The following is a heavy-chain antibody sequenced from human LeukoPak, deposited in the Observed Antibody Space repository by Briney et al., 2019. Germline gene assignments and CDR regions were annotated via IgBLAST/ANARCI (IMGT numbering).Heavy chain of an antibody. Sequence: GGSLRLSCAASGFTFSSYWMSWVRQAPGKGLEWGANIKQDGSEKYYVDSVKGRFTISRDNAKNSLYLQMNSLRAEDTAVYYCAGFLGYCSSTSCYYYGMDVWGKGTTVTVSS. V-gene: IGHV3-7*03. J-gene: IGHJ6*04. CDR3: AGFLGYCSSTSCYYYGMDV. CDR2: IKQDGSEK. D-gene: IGHD2-2*01. CDR1: GFTFSSYW.